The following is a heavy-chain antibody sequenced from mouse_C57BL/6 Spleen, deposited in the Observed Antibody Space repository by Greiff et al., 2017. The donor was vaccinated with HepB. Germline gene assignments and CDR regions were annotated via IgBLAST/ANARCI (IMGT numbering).Heavy chain of an antibody. CDR1: GFTFSDYY. V-gene: IGHV5-12*01. CDR2: ISNGGGST. J-gene: IGHJ1*03. CDR3: ARHGGYYGSSYGYFDV. D-gene: IGHD1-1*01. Sequence: EVMLVESGGGLVQPGGSLKLSCAASGFTFSDYYMYWVRQTPEKRLEWVAYISNGGGSTYYPDTVKGRVTISRDNAKNTLYLQMSRLKSEDTAMYYCARHGGYYGSSYGYFDVWGTGTTVTVSS.